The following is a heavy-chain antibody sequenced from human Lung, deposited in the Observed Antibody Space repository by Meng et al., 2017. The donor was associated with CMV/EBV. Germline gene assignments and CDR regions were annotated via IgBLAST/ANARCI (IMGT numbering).Heavy chain of an antibody. CDR1: GFTFSAYA. Sequence: GEXXTISCAASGFTFSAYAMNWVRQAPGKGLEWVTSISTTSTYIYYADSVKGRFTISRDNAQNSVYLQMNSLSAEDTGVYYCARSWDGMDVWGQGTTVTVSS. CDR3: ARSWDGMDV. V-gene: IGHV3-21*01. D-gene: IGHD6-13*01. J-gene: IGHJ6*02. CDR2: ISTTSTYI.